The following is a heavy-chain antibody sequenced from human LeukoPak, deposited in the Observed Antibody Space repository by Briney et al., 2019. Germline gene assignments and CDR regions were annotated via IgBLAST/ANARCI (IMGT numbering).Heavy chain of an antibody. CDR2: IYSGGST. J-gene: IGHJ3*02. CDR3: ARSSHYDILTGYSEEDAFDI. CDR1: GFTVSSNY. V-gene: IGHV3-53*01. Sequence: PGGSLRLSCAAYGFTVSSNYMSWVRQAPGKGLEWVSVIYSGGSTDYAGSVKGRFTISRDNSKNTLYLQMNSLRVEDTAVYYCARSSHYDILTGYSEEDAFDIWGQGTMVTVSS. D-gene: IGHD3-9*01.